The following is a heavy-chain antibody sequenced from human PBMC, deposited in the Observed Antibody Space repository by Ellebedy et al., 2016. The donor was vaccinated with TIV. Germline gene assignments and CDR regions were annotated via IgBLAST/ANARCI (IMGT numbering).Heavy chain of an antibody. CDR3: ARIISSGAY. D-gene: IGHD6-19*01. CDR1: GFSFSTYW. Sequence: PGGSLRLSCAASGFSFSTYWMPWVRQAPGKGLVWVSRINSDGSSTTYADSVKGRFTISRDNAKNTLYLQMNSLRDEDTAVYYCARIISSGAYWGQGTLVTVSS. V-gene: IGHV3-74*01. J-gene: IGHJ4*02. CDR2: INSDGSST.